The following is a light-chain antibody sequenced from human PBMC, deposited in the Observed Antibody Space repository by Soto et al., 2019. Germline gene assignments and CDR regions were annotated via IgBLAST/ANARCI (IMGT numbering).Light chain of an antibody. V-gene: IGLV2-8*01. Sequence: QSALTRPPSASGSPGQSVTISCTGTSSDVGGYNYVSWYQQHPGEAPKLMIYEVSKRPSGVPDRFSGSKSANTASLTVSGVQAEHAAYHYYSSYAGSSNYVFGSGTKLTVL. CDR1: SSDVGGYNY. CDR3: SSYAGSSNYV. J-gene: IGLJ1*01. CDR2: EVS.